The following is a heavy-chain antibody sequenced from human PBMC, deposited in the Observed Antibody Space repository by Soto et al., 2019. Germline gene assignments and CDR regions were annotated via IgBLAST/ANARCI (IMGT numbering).Heavy chain of an antibody. J-gene: IGHJ4*02. CDR1: GYSFTSYR. CDR2: IYPGDSDT. CDR3: ATGSGYYYDSSGYRAHYYFDY. Sequence: PGESLKISCKGSGYSFTSYRIGWVRQMPGKGLEWMGIIYPGDSDTRYSPSFQGQVTISADKSISTAYLQWSSLKASDTAMYYCATGSGYYYDSSGYRAHYYFDYWGQGTLVTVSS. D-gene: IGHD3-22*01. V-gene: IGHV5-51*01.